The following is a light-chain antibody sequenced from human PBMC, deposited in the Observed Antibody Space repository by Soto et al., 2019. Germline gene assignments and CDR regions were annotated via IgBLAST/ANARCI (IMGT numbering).Light chain of an antibody. CDR2: DAS. CDR3: QQRSNWPPLVT. CDR1: QSVSSY. V-gene: IGKV3-11*01. Sequence: EIVLTQSPATLSLSPGERATLSSRASQSVSSYLAWYQQKPGQAPRLLIYDASNRATGIPARFSGSGSGTDFTLTISSLEPEDFAFYYCQQRSNWPPLVTFGGGTKVEIK. J-gene: IGKJ4*01.